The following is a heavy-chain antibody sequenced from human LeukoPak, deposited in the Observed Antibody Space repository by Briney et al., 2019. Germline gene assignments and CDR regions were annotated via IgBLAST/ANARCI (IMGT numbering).Heavy chain of an antibody. CDR2: ISSSSSYT. V-gene: IGHV3-11*05. Sequence: PGGSLRLSCAASGFTFSDYYMSWIRQAPGKGLEWVSYISSSSSYTNYADSVKGRFTISRDNAKNSLYLQMNSLRAEDTAVYYCARVLTDSRGWYHFDYWGQGTLVTVSS. J-gene: IGHJ4*02. D-gene: IGHD6-19*01. CDR3: ARVLTDSRGWYHFDY. CDR1: GFTFSDYY.